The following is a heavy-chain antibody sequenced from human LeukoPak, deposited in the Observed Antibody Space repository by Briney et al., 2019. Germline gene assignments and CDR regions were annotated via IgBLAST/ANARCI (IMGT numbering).Heavy chain of an antibody. CDR2: ISWNSGSI. CDR3: AKDMSYYYDSSGPIDY. CDR1: GFTFDDYA. D-gene: IGHD3-22*01. Sequence: PGRSLRLSCAASGFTFDDYAMHWVRQAPGKGLEWVSGISWNSGSIGYADSVKGRFTISRDNAKNSLYLQMNSLRAEDTALYYCAKDMSYYYDSSGPIDYWGQGTLVTVSS. J-gene: IGHJ4*02. V-gene: IGHV3-9*01.